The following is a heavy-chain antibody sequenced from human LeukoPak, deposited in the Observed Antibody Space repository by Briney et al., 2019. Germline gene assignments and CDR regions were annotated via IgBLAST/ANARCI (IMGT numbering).Heavy chain of an antibody. CDR2: ISYDGSNK. V-gene: IGHV3-30*04. CDR3: ARVGRQQLVLDY. CDR1: GFTFSSYA. D-gene: IGHD6-13*01. Sequence: GGSLRLSCAASGFTFSSYAVHWVRQAPGKGLEWVAVISYDGSNKYYADSVKGRFTISRDNAKNSLYLQMNSLRAEDTAVYYCARVGRQQLVLDYWGQGTLATVSS. J-gene: IGHJ4*02.